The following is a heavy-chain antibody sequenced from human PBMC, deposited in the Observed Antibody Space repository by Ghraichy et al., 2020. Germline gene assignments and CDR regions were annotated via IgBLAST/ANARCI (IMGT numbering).Heavy chain of an antibody. V-gene: IGHV4-39*01. J-gene: IGHJ6*02. CDR3: AMHPYSSLGYYYYGMDS. Sequence: SETLSLTCTVSGGSMSSSGYYWGWIRQPPGKGLEWIGSIYYSGSTYYNPSLKSRVTISVDTSKNQFSLKLSSVTAADTAVYYCAMHPYSSLGYYYYGMDSWGQGTTVTISS. CDR2: IYYSGST. CDR1: GGSMSSSGYY. D-gene: IGHD6-19*01.